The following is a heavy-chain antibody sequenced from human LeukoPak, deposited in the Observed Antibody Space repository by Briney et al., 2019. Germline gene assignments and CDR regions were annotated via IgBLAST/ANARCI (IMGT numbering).Heavy chain of an antibody. CDR2: ITGRGVRT. V-gene: IGHV3-23*01. Sequence: GGSLRLACAASGFTFNKYGMSWVRQAPGKGLEWVSAITGRGVRTYNGDSVKGWFTISRDSSKNMVYLQMNSLRGEDTAVYYCANGAHPDSSHYYFDYWGQGALVTVSS. J-gene: IGHJ4*02. CDR3: ANGAHPDSSHYYFDY. D-gene: IGHD2-21*01. CDR1: GFTFNKYG.